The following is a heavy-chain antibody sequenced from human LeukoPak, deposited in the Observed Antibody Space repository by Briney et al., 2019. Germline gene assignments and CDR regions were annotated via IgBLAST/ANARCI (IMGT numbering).Heavy chain of an antibody. CDR1: GGSISSYY. CDR3: ARVSSSGWFNFDY. Sequence: PSETLSLTCTVSGGSISSYYWSWLRQPPGKGLEWIGYIYYSGSTNYNPSLKSRVTISVDTSKNQFSLKLSSVTAADTAVYYCARVSSSGWFNFDYWGQGTLVTVSS. J-gene: IGHJ4*02. D-gene: IGHD6-19*01. CDR2: IYYSGST. V-gene: IGHV4-59*01.